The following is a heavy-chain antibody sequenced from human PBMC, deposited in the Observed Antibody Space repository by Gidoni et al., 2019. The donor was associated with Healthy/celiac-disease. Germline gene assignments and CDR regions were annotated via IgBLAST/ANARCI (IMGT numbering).Heavy chain of an antibody. CDR2: IYYSGST. CDR3: ARDQQPYMGSRTSGMDV. CDR1: GGSISSGDYY. D-gene: IGHD6-13*01. J-gene: IGHJ6*02. Sequence: QVQLQESRPGLVKPSQTLSLTCTLSGGSISSGDYYWSWIRQPPGKGLEWIGYIYYSGSTYYNPSLKSRVTISVDTSKNQFSLKLSSVTAADTAVYYCARDQQPYMGSRTSGMDVWGQGTTVTVSS. V-gene: IGHV4-30-4*01.